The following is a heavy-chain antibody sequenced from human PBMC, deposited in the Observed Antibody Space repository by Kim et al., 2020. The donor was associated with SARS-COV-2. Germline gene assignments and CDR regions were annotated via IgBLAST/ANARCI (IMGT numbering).Heavy chain of an antibody. CDR1: GFTVSSNY. V-gene: IGHV3-53*01. D-gene: IGHD6-13*01. J-gene: IGHJ6*02. CDR3: ARDSRDYYYYGMDV. Sequence: GGSLRLSCAASGFTVSSNYMSWVRQAPGKGLEWVSVIYSGGSTYYADSVKGRFTISRDNSKNTLYLQMNSLRAEDTAVYYCARDSRDYYYYGMDVWGQGTTVTVSS. CDR2: IYSGGST.